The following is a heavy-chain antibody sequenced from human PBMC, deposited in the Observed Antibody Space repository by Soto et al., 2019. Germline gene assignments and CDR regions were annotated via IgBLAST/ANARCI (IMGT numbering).Heavy chain of an antibody. CDR1: GFTFSSYG. CDR2: ISYDGSNK. Sequence: VGSLRLSCAASGFTFSSYGMHWVRQAPGKGLEWVAVISYDGSNKYYADSVKGRFTISRDNSKNTLYLQMNSLRAEDTAVYYCAKEGDIVATYYYYGMDVWGQGTTVTVSS. D-gene: IGHD5-12*01. J-gene: IGHJ6*02. V-gene: IGHV3-30*18. CDR3: AKEGDIVATYYYYGMDV.